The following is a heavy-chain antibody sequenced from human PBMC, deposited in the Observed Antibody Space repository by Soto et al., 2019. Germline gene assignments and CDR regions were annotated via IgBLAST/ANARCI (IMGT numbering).Heavy chain of an antibody. CDR2: TYYRSKWYN. V-gene: IGHV6-1*01. Sequence: KQSQTLSLTCAISGDSVSSNSAAWNWIRQSPSRGLEWLGRTYYRSKWYNDYAVSVKSRITINPDTSKNQFSLQLNSVTPEDTAVYYCARDSLSWFGELWDTYNWFDPWGQGTLVTVSS. J-gene: IGHJ5*02. CDR3: ARDSLSWFGELWDTYNWFDP. CDR1: GDSVSSNSAA. D-gene: IGHD3-10*01.